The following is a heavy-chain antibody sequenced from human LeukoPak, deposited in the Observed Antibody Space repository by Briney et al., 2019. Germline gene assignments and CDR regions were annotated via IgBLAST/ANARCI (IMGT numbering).Heavy chain of an antibody. Sequence: PSETLSLTCTVSGGSISSYYWSWIRQPPGKGLEWIGYIYYSGSTKYNPSLKSRVTISVDTSKNQFSLKLSSVTAADTAVYYCARYRGKTTVSSLDWFNPWGQGTLVTVSS. CDR1: GGSISSYY. CDR3: ARYRGKTTVSSLDWFNP. V-gene: IGHV4-59*01. CDR2: IYYSGST. D-gene: IGHD4-11*01. J-gene: IGHJ5*02.